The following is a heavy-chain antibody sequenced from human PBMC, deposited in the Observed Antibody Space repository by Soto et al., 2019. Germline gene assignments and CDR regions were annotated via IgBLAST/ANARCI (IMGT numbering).Heavy chain of an antibody. J-gene: IGHJ6*02. Sequence: SVKVSCKASGGTFGSYAISWLRQARGQGLEWMGGIIPIFGTANYGQKFQGRVTITADESKSTAYMELSSLRSEDKAVYYCARGNSSTHIVLMVYAQGDYYYGMDLCGQGTKVTVS. V-gene: IGHV1-69*13. CDR1: GGTFGSYA. CDR2: IIPIFGTA. CDR3: ARGNSSTHIVLMVYAQGDYYYGMDL. D-gene: IGHD2-8*01.